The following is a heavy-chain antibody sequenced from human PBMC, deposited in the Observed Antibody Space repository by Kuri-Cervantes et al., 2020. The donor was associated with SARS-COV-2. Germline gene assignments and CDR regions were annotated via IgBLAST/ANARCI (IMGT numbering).Heavy chain of an antibody. CDR1: GGSFSGYY. Sequence: GSLRLSCAVYGGSFSGYYWSWIRQPPGKGLEWIGEINHSGSTNYNPSLKSRVTISADTSKNQFSLKLKSVTAADTAVYFCARVPSAGPVAGGVDYGGQGGVVTVSS. J-gene: IGHJ4*02. CDR3: ARVPSAGPVAGGVDY. D-gene: IGHD6-19*01. CDR2: INHSGST. V-gene: IGHV4-34*01.